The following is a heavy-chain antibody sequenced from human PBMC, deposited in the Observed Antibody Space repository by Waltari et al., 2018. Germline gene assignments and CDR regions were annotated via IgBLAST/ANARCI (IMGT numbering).Heavy chain of an antibody. D-gene: IGHD6-13*01. J-gene: IGHJ4*02. Sequence: QGKLVQSGAEVKKPGSSVKGACKAAGGTFSSYAISWVRQAPGQGLEWIGGIIPIFGTANYAQKFQGSVTITTDESTSTAYMELSSLRSEDTAVYYCAVTAAAVWEYFDDWGQGTLVTVS. CDR1: GGTFSSYA. V-gene: IGHV1-69*05. CDR2: IIPIFGTA. CDR3: AVTAAAVWEYFDD.